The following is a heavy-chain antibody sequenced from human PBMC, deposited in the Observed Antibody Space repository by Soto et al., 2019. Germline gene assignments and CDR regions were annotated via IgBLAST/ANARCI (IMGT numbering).Heavy chain of an antibody. CDR2: IYYSGST. D-gene: IGHD5-12*01. CDR3: ARGYEYSGYDYYYYDGMDV. V-gene: IGHV4-59*01. J-gene: IGHJ6*02. Sequence: SETLSLTCTVSGGSISSYYWSWIRQPPGKGLEWIGYIYYSGSTNYNPSHKSRVTISVDTSKNQFSLKLSSVTAADTAVYYCARGYEYSGYDYYYYDGMDVWGQGTTVTVSS. CDR1: GGSISSYY.